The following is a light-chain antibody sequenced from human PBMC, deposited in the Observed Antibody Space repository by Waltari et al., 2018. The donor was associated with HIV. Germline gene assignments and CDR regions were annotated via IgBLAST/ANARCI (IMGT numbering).Light chain of an antibody. CDR1: APPAVAYNY. J-gene: IGLJ2*01. V-gene: IGLV2-11*01. CDR2: HVD. CDR3: ASYLRSGPLGV. Sequence: QSALTQPRAVSGSPGQSVTISCTGIAPPAVAYNYVPCYQHRPGRTPCLLLFHVDKRHSGVPSRFSGSRSGSTTSRTISDLQFDDEGDYDCASYLRSGPLGVFGGGTTLTVL.